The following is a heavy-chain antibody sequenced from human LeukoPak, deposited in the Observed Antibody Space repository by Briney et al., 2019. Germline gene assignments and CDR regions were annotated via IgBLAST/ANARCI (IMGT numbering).Heavy chain of an antibody. J-gene: IGHJ4*02. V-gene: IGHV3-11*01. Sequence: GGSLRLSCAASGFTFSDYYMSWIRQAPGKGLEWVSYISSSGSTIYYADSVKGRFTISGDNAKNSLYLQMNSLRAEDTAVYYCARRFYGSGSYYTLSLDYWGQGTLVTVSS. CDR3: ARRFYGSGSYYTLSLDY. CDR2: ISSSGSTI. D-gene: IGHD3-10*01. CDR1: GFTFSDYY.